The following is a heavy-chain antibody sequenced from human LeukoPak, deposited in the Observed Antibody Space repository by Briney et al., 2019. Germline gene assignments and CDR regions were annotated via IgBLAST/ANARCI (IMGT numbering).Heavy chain of an antibody. D-gene: IGHD3-10*01. CDR1: GFTFSSYA. Sequence: PGGSLRLSCAASGFTFSSYAMHWVRQAPGKGLEWVAVISYDGSNKYYADSVKGRFTISRDNSKNTLYLQMDSLRAEDTAVYYCASGSGPLDYYYYGMDVWGQGTTVTVSS. CDR2: ISYDGSNK. V-gene: IGHV3-30-3*01. J-gene: IGHJ6*02. CDR3: ASGSGPLDYYYYGMDV.